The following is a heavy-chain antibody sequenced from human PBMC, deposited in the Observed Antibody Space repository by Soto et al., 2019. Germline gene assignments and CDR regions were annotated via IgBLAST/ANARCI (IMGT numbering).Heavy chain of an antibody. CDR2: IYYSGST. V-gene: IGHV4-61*01. CDR3: ARDFCGGDCSDDYYYSAMDV. J-gene: IGHJ6*02. D-gene: IGHD2-21*02. Sequence: SETLSLTCTVSGGSVSSGSYCWSWIRQPPGKGLEWIGQIYYSGSTSYNPSLKSRVTISVDTSKNQFSLELSSVTAADTAVYYCARDFCGGDCSDDYYYSAMDVWGQGTTVTVSS. CDR1: GGSVSSGSYC.